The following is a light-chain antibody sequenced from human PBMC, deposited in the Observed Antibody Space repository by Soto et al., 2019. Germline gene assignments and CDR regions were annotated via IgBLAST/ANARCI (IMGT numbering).Light chain of an antibody. V-gene: IGKV3-20*01. Sequence: EIVLTQSPGTLSLSPGERATLSCRASQSVSSSYLAWYQQKPGQAPRLLIYGASSRATGIPDRFSGSGSGTDFTLPISRLEPEDFAVYYCQQYGSSPGTFGHGTRLEIK. CDR1: QSVSSSY. CDR3: QQYGSSPGT. CDR2: GAS. J-gene: IGKJ5*01.